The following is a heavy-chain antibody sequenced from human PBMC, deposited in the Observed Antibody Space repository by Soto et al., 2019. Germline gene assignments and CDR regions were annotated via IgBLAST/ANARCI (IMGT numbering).Heavy chain of an antibody. D-gene: IGHD3-16*02. J-gene: IGHJ4*02. Sequence: PGGSLRLSCAASGFTFSSYAMHWVRHAPGKGLEWVALISYDGSNKYYADSVTGRFTISRDNSKNTLYLQMNSLRAEDTAVYYCARNLSSGYVWGSYRLLYWGQGTLVTVSS. CDR2: ISYDGSNK. V-gene: IGHV3-30-3*01. CDR1: GFTFSSYA. CDR3: ARNLSSGYVWGSYRLLY.